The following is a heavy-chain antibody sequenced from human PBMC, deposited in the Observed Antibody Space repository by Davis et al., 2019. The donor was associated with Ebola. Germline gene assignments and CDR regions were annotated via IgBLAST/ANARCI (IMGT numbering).Heavy chain of an antibody. V-gene: IGHV4-61*05. CDR2: IYYSGST. D-gene: IGHD3-22*01. Sequence: SETLSLTCTVSGGSISRSSYYWSWIRQPPGKGLEWIGYIYYSGSTNFNPSLKSRVTISVDTSKNQFSLKLSSVTAADTAVYYCARHLTYYYDSSGYSRRNYFDYWGQGTLVTVSS. CDR3: ARHLTYYYDSSGYSRRNYFDY. CDR1: GGSISRSSYY. J-gene: IGHJ4*02.